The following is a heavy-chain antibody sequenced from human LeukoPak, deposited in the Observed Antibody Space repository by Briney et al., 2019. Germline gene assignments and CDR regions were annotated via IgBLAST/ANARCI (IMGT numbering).Heavy chain of an antibody. CDR2: IKQDGSEK. CDR3: ARAGYSYGPLPDY. D-gene: IGHD5-18*01. V-gene: IGHV3-7*01. J-gene: IGHJ4*02. CDR1: GFTFSSYA. Sequence: GGSLRLSCAASGFTFSSYAMSWVRQAPGKGLEWVANIKQDGSEKYYVDSVKGRFTISRDNAKNSLYLQMNSLRAEDTAVYYCARAGYSYGPLPDYWGQGTLVTVSS.